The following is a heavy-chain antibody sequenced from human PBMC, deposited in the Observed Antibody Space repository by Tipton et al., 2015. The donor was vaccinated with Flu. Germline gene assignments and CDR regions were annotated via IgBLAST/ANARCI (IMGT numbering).Heavy chain of an antibody. Sequence: TLSLTCTVSGGSISSYYWSWIRQPPGKGLEWIGYIYYSGSTNYNPSLKSRVTISVDTSKNQFSLKLSSVTAADTAVYYCARGGVLWNGGGPNDYWGQGTLVTVSS. CDR3: ARGGVLWNGGGPNDY. CDR1: GGSISSYY. D-gene: IGHD1-1*01. J-gene: IGHJ4*02. V-gene: IGHV4-59*01. CDR2: IYYSGST.